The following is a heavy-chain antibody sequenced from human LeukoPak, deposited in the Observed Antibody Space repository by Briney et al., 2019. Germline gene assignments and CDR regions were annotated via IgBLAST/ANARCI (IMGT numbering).Heavy chain of an antibody. CDR2: ISSTGSTI. Sequence: GGSLRLSCAASGFTFSDYYMNWIRQAPGKGLEWVSYISSTGSTIYYADSVKGRFTISRDNAKNSLYLLMNSLRAEDTAVYYCARGMVVWGFSDAFDSWRQGTMVTVSS. CDR1: GFTFSDYY. CDR3: ARGMVVWGFSDAFDS. J-gene: IGHJ3*02. V-gene: IGHV3-11*01. D-gene: IGHD3-10*01.